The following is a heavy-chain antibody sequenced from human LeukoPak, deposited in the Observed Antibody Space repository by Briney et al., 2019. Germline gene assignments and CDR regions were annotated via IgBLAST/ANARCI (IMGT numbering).Heavy chain of an antibody. CDR3: SRDFNGRNDF. CDR1: GFTFSSNW. CDR2: INPDGSRT. D-gene: IGHD1-14*01. V-gene: IGHV3-74*01. J-gene: IGHJ4*02. Sequence: YPGGSLRLSCAASGFTFSSNWMHWVRQGPGKGLVWVSRINPDGSRTDYAESVKGRFTVSRDNAKSTLSLEMNSLGDEDTAVYYCSRDFNGRNDFWGQGTLVTVSS.